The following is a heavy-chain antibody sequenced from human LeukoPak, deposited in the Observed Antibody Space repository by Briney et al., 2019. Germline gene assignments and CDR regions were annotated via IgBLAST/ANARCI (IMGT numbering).Heavy chain of an antibody. J-gene: IGHJ4*02. CDR1: GGSFSGYY. CDR3: ARVSGLIYDY. Sequence: SETLSLTCAVYGGSFSGYYWSWIRQPPGKGLEWIGYIYHSGSTYYNPSLKSRVTISVDRSKNQFSLKLSSVTAADTAVYYCARVSGLIYDYWGQGTLVTVSS. D-gene: IGHD6-25*01. V-gene: IGHV4-34*01. CDR2: IYHSGST.